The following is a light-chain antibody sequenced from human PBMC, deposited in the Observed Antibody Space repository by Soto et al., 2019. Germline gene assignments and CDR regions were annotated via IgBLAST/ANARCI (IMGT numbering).Light chain of an antibody. J-gene: IGKJ1*01. CDR3: QQYDISPRT. Sequence: EIVMTQSPATLSVSPGERATLSCRASQSVSSNLAWYQQKPGQAPRLIIYGTSSRATGIPDRFSGSGSGTDFTLTISRLEPEDFAVYYCQQYDISPRTFGQGTKVDIK. CDR2: GTS. V-gene: IGKV3-20*01. CDR1: QSVSSN.